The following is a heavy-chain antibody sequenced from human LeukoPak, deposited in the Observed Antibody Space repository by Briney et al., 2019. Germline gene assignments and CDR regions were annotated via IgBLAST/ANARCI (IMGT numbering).Heavy chain of an antibody. CDR1: GGSISSYY. CDR3: ARSRDGYNYSFDI. V-gene: IGHV4-59*01. J-gene: IGHJ3*02. CDR2: IYYSGST. Sequence: SETLSLTCTVSGGSISSYYWSWIRQPPGKGLDWIGYIYYSGSTNYNPSLKSRVTISVDTSKNQFSLKLSSVTAADTAVYYCARSRDGYNYSFDIWGQGTMVTVSS. D-gene: IGHD5-24*01.